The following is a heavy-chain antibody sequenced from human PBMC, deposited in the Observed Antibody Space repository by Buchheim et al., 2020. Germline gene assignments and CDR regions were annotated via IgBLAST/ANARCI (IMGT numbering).Heavy chain of an antibody. CDR2: IYYSGST. V-gene: IGHV4-39*01. CDR1: GFTFSRCWMY. Sequence: VQLVETGGGLVQPGESLRLSCAASGFTFSRCWMYWVRQPPGKGLEWIGSIYYSGSTYYNPSLKSRVTISVDTSKNQFSLKLSSVTAADAAVYYCASFYDSSGYYYDYWGQGTL. D-gene: IGHD3-22*01. CDR3: ASFYDSSGYYYDY. J-gene: IGHJ4*02.